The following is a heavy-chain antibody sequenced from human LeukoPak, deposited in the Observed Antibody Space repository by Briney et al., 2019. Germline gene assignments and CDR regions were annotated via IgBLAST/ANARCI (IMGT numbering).Heavy chain of an antibody. CDR3: ARVAAAGKGFDY. CDR2: IDIAGDT. CDR1: GFSFNAYD. D-gene: IGHD6-13*01. V-gene: IGHV3-13*01. Sequence: GGSLRLSCATSGFSFNAYDMHWVRQATGKGLDWVSAIDIAGDTYYPGSVKGRFTISRENAKNSLYLQMNSLRAGDTAVYYCARVAAAGKGFDYWGQGTLVTVSS. J-gene: IGHJ4*02.